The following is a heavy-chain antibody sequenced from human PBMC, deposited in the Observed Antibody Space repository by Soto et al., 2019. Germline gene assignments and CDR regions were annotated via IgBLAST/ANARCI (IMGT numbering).Heavy chain of an antibody. Sequence: SETLSLTCTVSGGSISSSSYYWGWIRQPPGKGLEWIGSIYYSGSTYYNPSLKSRVTISVDTSKNQFSLKLSSVTAADTAVYYCARQLSLYYDFWSGFDPWGQGTLVTVSS. J-gene: IGHJ5*02. CDR1: GGSISSSSYY. CDR2: IYYSGST. CDR3: ARQLSLYYDFWSGFDP. V-gene: IGHV4-39*01. D-gene: IGHD3-3*01.